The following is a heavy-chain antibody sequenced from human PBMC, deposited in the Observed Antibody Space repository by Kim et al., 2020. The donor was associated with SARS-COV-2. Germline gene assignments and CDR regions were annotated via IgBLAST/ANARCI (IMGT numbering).Heavy chain of an antibody. V-gene: IGHV3-66*01. CDR3: AREGVTTTGYYGLDV. CDR2: IYADGGT. D-gene: IGHD4-17*01. J-gene: IGHJ6*02. CDR1: TFTVSSNY. Sequence: GGSLRLSCAASTFTVSSNYMSGVRQAPGKGLEWVSVIYADGGTFYADSVKGRFTISRDNSRNALYLQMNSLRAEDTAVYYCAREGVTTTGYYGLDVWGQGTTVTVSS.